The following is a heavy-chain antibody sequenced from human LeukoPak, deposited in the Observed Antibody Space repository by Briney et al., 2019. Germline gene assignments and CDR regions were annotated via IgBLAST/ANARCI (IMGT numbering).Heavy chain of an antibody. J-gene: IGHJ3*02. CDR1: GFTFSRFA. Sequence: GGSLRLSCAVSGFTFSRFAMNWVRQAPGQGLEWISIISGSGGSAYYADSVKGRFIISRDNFKNTVNLEMSSLRAEDTAVYYCVAEAFDIWGQGTMVTVSS. V-gene: IGHV3-23*01. CDR3: VAEAFDI. CDR2: ISGSGGSA.